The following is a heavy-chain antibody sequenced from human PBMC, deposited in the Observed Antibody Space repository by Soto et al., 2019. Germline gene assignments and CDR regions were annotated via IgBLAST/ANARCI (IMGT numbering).Heavy chain of an antibody. CDR2: ISYDGSNK. D-gene: IGHD6-19*01. Sequence: PVGSLRLSCAASGFTFSSYGMHWVRQAPGKGLEWVAVISYDGSNKYYADSVKGRFTISRDNSKNTLYLQMNSLRAEDTAVYYCAKVPRGSGPDLYYYYYGMDVWGQGTTVTVSS. V-gene: IGHV3-30*18. CDR3: AKVPRGSGPDLYYYYYGMDV. J-gene: IGHJ6*02. CDR1: GFTFSSYG.